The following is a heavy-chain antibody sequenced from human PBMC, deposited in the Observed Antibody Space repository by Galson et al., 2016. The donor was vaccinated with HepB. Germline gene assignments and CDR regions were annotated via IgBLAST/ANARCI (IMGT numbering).Heavy chain of an antibody. CDR2: IHYSGNT. CDR1: GRSISSDGPY. J-gene: IGHJ4*02. CDR3: ARARVGSKDY. Sequence: SQTLSPTCTVSGRSISSDGPYWSWIRQHPGKGLEWIGYIHYSGNTYYNPSVKSRVIISVDTSKNQFSRKLRSVTAANTVVYYWARARVGSKDYWGQGTLVTVSS. D-gene: IGHD4-23*01. V-gene: IGHV4-31*03.